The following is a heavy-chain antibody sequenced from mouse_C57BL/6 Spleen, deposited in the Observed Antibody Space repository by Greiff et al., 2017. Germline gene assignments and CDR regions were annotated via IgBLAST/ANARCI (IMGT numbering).Heavy chain of an antibody. CDR2: IYPGSGST. D-gene: IGHD3-2*02. CDR3: ARCDSSGYWFAD. J-gene: IGHJ3*01. V-gene: IGHV1-55*01. Sequence: VQLQQPGAELVKPGASVKMSCKASGYTFTSYWITWVKQRPGQGLEWIGDIYPGSGSTNYNEKFKSKATLTVDTSSSTAYMQRSSLTSEDSAVYYCARCDSSGYWFADWGQGTLVTVSA. CDR1: GYTFTSYW.